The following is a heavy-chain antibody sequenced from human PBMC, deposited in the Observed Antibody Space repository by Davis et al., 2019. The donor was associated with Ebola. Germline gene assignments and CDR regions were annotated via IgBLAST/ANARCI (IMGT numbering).Heavy chain of an antibody. CDR2: ISSSSSYI. D-gene: IGHD5/OR15-5a*01. V-gene: IGHV3-21*01. CDR1: GFTFSSYS. CDR3: TRALSDYYAMDV. Sequence: GESLKISCAASGFTFSSYSMNWVRQAPGKGLEWVSSISSSSSYIYYADSVKGRFTISRDNSKNTLYLQMNSLRTEDTAVYFCTRALSDYYAMDVWGQGTTVTVSS. J-gene: IGHJ6*02.